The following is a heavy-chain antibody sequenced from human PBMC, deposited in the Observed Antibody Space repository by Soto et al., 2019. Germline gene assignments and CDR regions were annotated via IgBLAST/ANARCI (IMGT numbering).Heavy chain of an antibody. Sequence: GGSLRLSCAASGFTFSSYAMTWVRQAPGKGLEWVSAISYSGGTTYYAESVKGRFTSSRDNSKNTLYLQMNSLRGEDTAVYYCANPPHSTSSGYYYYYGLDVCGQGTAVTVSS. CDR3: ANPPHSTSSGYYYYYGLDV. V-gene: IGHV3-23*01. CDR1: GFTFSSYA. D-gene: IGHD6-6*01. CDR2: ISYSGGTT. J-gene: IGHJ6*02.